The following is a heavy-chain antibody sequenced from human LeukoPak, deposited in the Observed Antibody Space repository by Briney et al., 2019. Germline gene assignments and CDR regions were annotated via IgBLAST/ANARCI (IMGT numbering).Heavy chain of an antibody. J-gene: IGHJ4*02. CDR2: IYYSGST. V-gene: IGHV4-39*07. CDR3: ARGLVDYELPKGYIDY. CDR1: GGSISSSSYY. Sequence: SETLSLTCTVSGGSISSSSYYWGWIRQPPGKGLEWIGSIYYSGSTHYNTSLKSRVTMSVDTSKSQFSLKLTSVTAADTAVYFCARGLVDYELPKGYIDYWGQGTLVTVSS. D-gene: IGHD4-17*01.